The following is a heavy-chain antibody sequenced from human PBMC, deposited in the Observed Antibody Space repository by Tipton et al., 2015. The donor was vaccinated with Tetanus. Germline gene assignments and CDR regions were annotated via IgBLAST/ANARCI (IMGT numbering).Heavy chain of an antibody. CDR1: GGSISSGDFH. J-gene: IGHJ4*02. D-gene: IGHD3-3*01. Sequence: TLSLTCTVSGGSISSGDFHWSWIRQPPGKGLEWIGYIYYSGSTYSNPSLKSRITISRDTSKNHFSLNLASVTAADTAVYFCARANFDFPKKGPFDSWGQGIPVIVSA. CDR2: IYYSGST. V-gene: IGHV4-30-4*01. CDR3: ARANFDFPKKGPFDS.